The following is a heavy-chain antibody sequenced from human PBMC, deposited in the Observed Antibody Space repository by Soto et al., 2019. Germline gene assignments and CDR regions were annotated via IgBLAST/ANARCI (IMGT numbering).Heavy chain of an antibody. CDR1: GFTVSSHY. J-gene: IGHJ4*02. V-gene: IGHV3-53*01. CDR2: IYSGGST. D-gene: IGHD6-19*01. CDR3: ARDPLVGGIAVAGTWDY. Sequence: EVQLVESGGGLIQPGGSLRLSCAASGFTVSSHYMSWVRQAPGKGLEWVSVIYSGGSTYYADSVKGRFTISRDNSKNTLYLQMNSLRAEDTAVYYCARDPLVGGIAVAGTWDYWGQGTLVTVSS.